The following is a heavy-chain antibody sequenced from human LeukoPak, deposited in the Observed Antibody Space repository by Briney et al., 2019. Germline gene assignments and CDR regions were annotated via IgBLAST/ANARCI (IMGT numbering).Heavy chain of an antibody. J-gene: IGHJ3*02. CDR2: TYTGGST. CDR3: ARVDVVTVGKNAFDI. Sequence: GGSLRLSCAASGFSFSDHYLDWVRQAPGKGLEWVSVTYTGGSTNYADSVKGRFSISRDNSKNTLYLQMNSLRAEDTAVYYCARVDVVTVGKNAFDIWGQGTMVTVSS. V-gene: IGHV3-53*01. CDR1: GFSFSDHY. D-gene: IGHD4-23*01.